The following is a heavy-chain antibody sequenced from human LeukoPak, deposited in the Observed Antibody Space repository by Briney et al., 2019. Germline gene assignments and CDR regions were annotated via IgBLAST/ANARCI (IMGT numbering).Heavy chain of an antibody. Sequence: PGGSLRLACAASGFTLSSYWTHWVRQAPGKGLGWVSRINSDGRRTSYADSVKGRFTNSRDNAKNTLYLQMNSLRAEDTAVYNCARDRIARDWFDPWGQGTLVTVSS. CDR3: ARDRIARDWFDP. J-gene: IGHJ5*02. D-gene: IGHD6-13*01. V-gene: IGHV3-74*01. CDR2: INSDGRRT. CDR1: GFTLSSYW.